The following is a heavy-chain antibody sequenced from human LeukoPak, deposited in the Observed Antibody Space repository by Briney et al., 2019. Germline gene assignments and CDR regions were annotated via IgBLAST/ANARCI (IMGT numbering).Heavy chain of an antibody. CDR1: GFTIRSYW. J-gene: IGHJ4*02. D-gene: IGHD5-12*01. Sequence: TGGSLRRSCAASGFTIRSYWMSWVRQAPGKGLEGVSNINQGGSVQYYMASVKGRFTISRDDAKNSLYVQMNSLRDEDTAVYCGRVEYSGWNLEYWGQGTLVTVSS. V-gene: IGHV3-7*01. CDR3: GRVEYSGWNLEY. CDR2: INQGGSVQ.